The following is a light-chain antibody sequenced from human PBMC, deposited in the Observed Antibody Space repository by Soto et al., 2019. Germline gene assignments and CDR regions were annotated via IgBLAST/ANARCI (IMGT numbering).Light chain of an antibody. Sequence: QSALTQPASVSGSPGQSITISCTGSSSDVGSYNLVSWYQQQPGKAPKVMIYEGSKRPSGVSNRFSGSKSGNTASLTISGLQAEDEGDYYCCSYAGSVVFGGGTKLIVL. CDR2: EGS. CDR3: CSYAGSVV. CDR1: SSDVGSYNL. V-gene: IGLV2-23*01. J-gene: IGLJ3*02.